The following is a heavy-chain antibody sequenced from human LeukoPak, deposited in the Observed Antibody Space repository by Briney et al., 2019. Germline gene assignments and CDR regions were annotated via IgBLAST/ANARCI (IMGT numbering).Heavy chain of an antibody. D-gene: IGHD6-13*01. Sequence: GVSVKVSYKASGYTFRGNYMHWLRQAAGPELEWMGWINPNSGGTNYAQKFQGRVTMTRDTSISTAYMELSRLRSDDTAVYYCARVLAAAGDYWGQGTLVTVSS. V-gene: IGHV1-2*02. CDR3: ARVLAAAGDY. CDR1: GYTFRGNY. J-gene: IGHJ4*02. CDR2: INPNSGGT.